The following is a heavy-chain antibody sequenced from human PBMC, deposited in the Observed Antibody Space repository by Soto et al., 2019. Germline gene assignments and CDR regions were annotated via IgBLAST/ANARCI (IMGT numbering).Heavy chain of an antibody. CDR1: GFTFRSYA. V-gene: IGHV3-48*02. D-gene: IGHD5-12*01. J-gene: IGHJ4*02. Sequence: EVRLVESGGGLVQPGGSLRLSCAASGFTFRSYAMNWVRQAPGKGLEWVSYINSGSSTIYYADSAKGRFSISRDNAKNSLYLQMNSLRDEDTAVYFCVRDRGYTGYDLEYWGQGALVTVSS. CDR2: INSGSSTI. CDR3: VRDRGYTGYDLEY.